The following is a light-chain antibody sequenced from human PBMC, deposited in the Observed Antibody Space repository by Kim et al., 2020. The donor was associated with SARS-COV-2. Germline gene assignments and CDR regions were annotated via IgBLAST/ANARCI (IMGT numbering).Light chain of an antibody. CDR1: NIANKN. J-gene: IGLJ3*02. V-gene: IGLV3-9*01. CDR3: QVWDSSAKV. CDR2: RDN. Sequence: SYELTQPLSVSVALGQTARISCGGDNIANKNVHWYQQRPGQAPLLVIYRDNNRPSGIPERFSGSNSGNTATLTISRAQDGDEADYYCQVWDSSAKVFGGGTQLTVL.